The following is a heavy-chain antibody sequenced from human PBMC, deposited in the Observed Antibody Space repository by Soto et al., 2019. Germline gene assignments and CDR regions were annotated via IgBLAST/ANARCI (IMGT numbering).Heavy chain of an antibody. Sequence: ASVKVSCKASGYTFTSYGISWVRQAPGQGLEWMGWISAYNGNTNYAQKLQGRVTMTTDTSTSTAYMELRSLTSDDTAVYYCASGYYGSGSQYYFDYWGQGTLVTVSS. CDR2: ISAYNGNT. V-gene: IGHV1-18*04. J-gene: IGHJ4*02. CDR3: ASGYYGSGSQYYFDY. CDR1: GYTFTSYG. D-gene: IGHD3-10*01.